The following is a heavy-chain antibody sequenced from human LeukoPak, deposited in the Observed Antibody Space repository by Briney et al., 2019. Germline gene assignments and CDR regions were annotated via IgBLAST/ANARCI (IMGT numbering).Heavy chain of an antibody. Sequence: GGSLRLSCAASGFTFSTYWMTWVRQAPGKGLEWVANIKQDGSEKYYVDSVKGRFTISRDNAKNPLYLQMNSLRAEDTAVYYCARDYSSGPYYDYGMDVWGQGTTVTVSS. CDR3: ARDYSSGPYYDYGMDV. V-gene: IGHV3-7*01. CDR1: GFTFSTYW. D-gene: IGHD3-22*01. CDR2: IKQDGSEK. J-gene: IGHJ6*02.